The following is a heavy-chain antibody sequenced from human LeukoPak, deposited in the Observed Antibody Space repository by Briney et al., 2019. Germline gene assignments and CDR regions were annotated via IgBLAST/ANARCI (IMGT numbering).Heavy chain of an antibody. J-gene: IGHJ5*02. CDR2: IYYSGST. D-gene: IGHD2-2*01. CDR1: GGSISSYY. Sequence: SETLSLTCTVSGGSISSYYWSWIRQPPGKGLEWIGYIYYSGSTNHNPSLKSRVTISVDTSKNQFSLKLSSVTAADTAVYYCARLYCSSTSCYGDWFDPWGQGTLVTVSS. V-gene: IGHV4-59*01. CDR3: ARLYCSSTSCYGDWFDP.